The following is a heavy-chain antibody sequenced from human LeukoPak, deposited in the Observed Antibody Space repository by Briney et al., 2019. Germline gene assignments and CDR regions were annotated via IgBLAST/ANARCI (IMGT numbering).Heavy chain of an antibody. Sequence: PSETLSLTCTVSGGSISSYYWSWIRQPPGEGLEWIGYIYYSGSTNYNPSLKSRVTISVDTSKNQFSLKLSSVTAADTAVYYCARSKTAQGSSSWGSLFWFDPWGQGTLVTVSS. CDR1: GGSISSYY. V-gene: IGHV4-59*01. D-gene: IGHD6-6*01. CDR2: IYYSGST. J-gene: IGHJ5*02. CDR3: ARSKTAQGSSSWGSLFWFDP.